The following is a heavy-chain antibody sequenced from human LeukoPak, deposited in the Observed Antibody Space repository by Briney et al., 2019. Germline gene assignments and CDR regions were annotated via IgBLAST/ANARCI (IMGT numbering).Heavy chain of an antibody. Sequence: PSETLSLTCTVSGGSISSYYWSWMRQPPGKGLEWIGSIHYSGSTNYNPPLKSRVTISVATSKNQFSLWLSSVTAADTAVYYCASRMGRNYYGMDVWGQGTTVTVSS. J-gene: IGHJ6*02. D-gene: IGHD1-14*01. CDR1: GGSISSYY. V-gene: IGHV4-59*08. CDR2: IHYSGST. CDR3: ASRMGRNYYGMDV.